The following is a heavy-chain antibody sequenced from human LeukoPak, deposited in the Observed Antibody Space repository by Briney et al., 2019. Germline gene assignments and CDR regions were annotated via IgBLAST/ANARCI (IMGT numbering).Heavy chain of an antibody. Sequence: GRSLRLSCAASGFTFSSYAMHWVRQAPGKGLEWVAVISYDGSNKYYADSVKGRFTISRDNSKNPLYLQMNSLRAEDTAVYYCARARYDYYDSSGYQDVWGQGTTVTVSS. CDR3: ARARYDYYDSSGYQDV. CDR2: ISYDGSNK. D-gene: IGHD3-22*01. V-gene: IGHV3-30-3*01. CDR1: GFTFSSYA. J-gene: IGHJ6*02.